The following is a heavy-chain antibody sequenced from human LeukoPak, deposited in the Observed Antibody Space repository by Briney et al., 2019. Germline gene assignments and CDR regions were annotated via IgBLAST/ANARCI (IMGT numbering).Heavy chain of an antibody. Sequence: SETLSLTCTVSGVSISSYYWSWIRQPAGKGLEWIGRIYTSGSTNYNPSLKSRVTMSVDTSKNQFSLKLSSVTAADTAVYYCARQYYDFWSGRRRNYFDYWGQGTLVTVSS. CDR3: ARQYYDFWSGRRRNYFDY. CDR2: IYTSGST. D-gene: IGHD3-3*01. J-gene: IGHJ4*02. CDR1: GVSISSYY. V-gene: IGHV4-4*07.